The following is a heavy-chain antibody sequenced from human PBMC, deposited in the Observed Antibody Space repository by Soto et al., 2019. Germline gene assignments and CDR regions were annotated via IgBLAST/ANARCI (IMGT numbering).Heavy chain of an antibody. CDR3: ARGELSYYDSSGYLDY. CDR1: GGSFSGYY. V-gene: IGHV4-34*01. CDR2: INHSGST. D-gene: IGHD3-22*01. J-gene: IGHJ4*02. Sequence: ETLSLTGSVYGGSFSGYYWSWIRQPPGKGLEWIGEINHSGSTNYNPSLKSRVTISVDTSKNQFSLKLSSVTAADTAVYYCARGELSYYDSSGYLDYWGQGTLVTVYS.